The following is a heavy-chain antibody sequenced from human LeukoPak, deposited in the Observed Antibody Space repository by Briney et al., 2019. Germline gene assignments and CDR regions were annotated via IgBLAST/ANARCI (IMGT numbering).Heavy chain of an antibody. Sequence: PSETLSLTCTVSGGSVSSGSYYWSWIRQPPGKGLEWIGYIYYSGSTNYNPSLKSRVTISVDTSKNQFSLKLNSVTAADTAVYYCARLGSNYYDSSGYYPNYFDYWGQGTLVTVSS. V-gene: IGHV4-61*01. D-gene: IGHD3-22*01. J-gene: IGHJ4*02. CDR2: IYYSGST. CDR1: GGSVSSGSYY. CDR3: ARLGSNYYDSSGYYPNYFDY.